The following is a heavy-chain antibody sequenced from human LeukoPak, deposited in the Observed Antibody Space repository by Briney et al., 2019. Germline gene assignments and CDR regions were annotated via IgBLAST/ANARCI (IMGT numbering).Heavy chain of an antibody. Sequence: GGSLRLSCAASGFTVSSNYMSWVRHAPGKGLEWVSVIYSGGSTYYADSVKGRFTISRDNSKNTLYLQMNSLRAEDTAVYYCARTGDSSGYYYASSLYFDYWGQGTLVTVSS. J-gene: IGHJ4*02. CDR2: IYSGGST. CDR1: GFTVSSNY. V-gene: IGHV3-53*01. D-gene: IGHD3-22*01. CDR3: ARTGDSSGYYYASSLYFDY.